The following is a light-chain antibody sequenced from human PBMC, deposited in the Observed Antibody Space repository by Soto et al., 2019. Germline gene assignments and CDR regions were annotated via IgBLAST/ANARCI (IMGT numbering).Light chain of an antibody. V-gene: IGKV1-39*01. CDR2: AAS. CDR1: QGISSY. J-gene: IGKJ1*01. Sequence: DIQLTQSPSSLSASVGDRVTITCRVSQGISSYLNWYQQKPGRAPKLQIYAASNLQSGVPSRFSGSGSGTDFTLTIRSLQPEDFATYFCQQSYSSPWTFGQGTKVDIK. CDR3: QQSYSSPWT.